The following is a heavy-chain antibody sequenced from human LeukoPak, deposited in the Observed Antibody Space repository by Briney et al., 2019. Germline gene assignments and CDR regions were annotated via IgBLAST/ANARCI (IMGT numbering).Heavy chain of an antibody. CDR2: ISGSSSYK. V-gene: IGHV3-21*01. Sequence: GGSLRLSCAASGFTFSRYSMNWVRQAPGKGLEWVSSISGSSSYKYYADSVKGRFTISRDNAKNTLNLQMNSLRAEDTAVYYCARDLGQYYDTSDNWFDPWGQGTLVTVXX. CDR3: ARDLGQYYDTSDNWFDP. D-gene: IGHD3-22*01. J-gene: IGHJ5*02. CDR1: GFTFSRYS.